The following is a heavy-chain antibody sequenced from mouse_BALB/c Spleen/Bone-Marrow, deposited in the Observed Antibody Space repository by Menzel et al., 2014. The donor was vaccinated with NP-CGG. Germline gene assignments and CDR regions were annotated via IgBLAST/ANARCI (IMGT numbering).Heavy chain of an antibody. V-gene: IGHV3-1*02. CDR3: ATEARTTARFAY. CDR1: GYSITSGYG. J-gene: IGHJ3*01. D-gene: IGHD1-2*01. CDR2: IHYSGKT. Sequence: EVMLVESGPDLVKPSQSLSLPCTVTGYSITSGYGWHWIRQFPGNKLEWMAYIHYSGKTDYNPSLKSRISITRDTSKNQFFLQLNSVTTEDAATYYCATEARTTARFAYWGQGTLVTVSA.